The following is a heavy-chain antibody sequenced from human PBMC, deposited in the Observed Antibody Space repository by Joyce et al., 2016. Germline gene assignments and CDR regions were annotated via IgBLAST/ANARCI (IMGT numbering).Heavy chain of an antibody. Sequence: QVQLQESGPGLVKSSGTLSLTCTVSGGSVSRTGDFWSWFRQSPATGLEWIGQISYIGNTNDNSSFKGRVTISIDSSKNQFSLRLNSVTSADTAVYYCARVCCFGRFDPWGQGTLVSVSS. CDR3: ARVCCFGRFDP. D-gene: IGHD3-16*01. CDR1: GGSVSRTGDF. CDR2: ISYIGNT. J-gene: IGHJ5*02. V-gene: IGHV4-61*08.